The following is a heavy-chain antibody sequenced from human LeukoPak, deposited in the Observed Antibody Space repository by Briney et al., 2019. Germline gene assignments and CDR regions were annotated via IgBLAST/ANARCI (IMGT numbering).Heavy chain of an antibody. D-gene: IGHD3-10*01. Sequence: SETLSLTCAVYGGSFSGYYWSWIRQPPGKGLEWIGRIYTSGRTNYNPSLKSRVTISLDTSKNQFSLKLSSVTAADTAVYYCARAPLYGSGSYYNLDYWGQGTLVTVSS. V-gene: IGHV4-4*08. J-gene: IGHJ4*02. CDR2: IYTSGRT. CDR1: GGSFSGYY. CDR3: ARAPLYGSGSYYNLDY.